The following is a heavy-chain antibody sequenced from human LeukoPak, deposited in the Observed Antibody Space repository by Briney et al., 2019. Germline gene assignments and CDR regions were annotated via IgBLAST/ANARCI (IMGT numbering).Heavy chain of an antibody. Sequence: SETLSLTCTVSGGSISSYYWSWIRQPPGKGLEWIGYIYYSGSTNHNPSLKSRVTISVDTSKNQFSLKLSSVTAADTAVYYCARIRLRGRFDPWGQGTLVTVSS. J-gene: IGHJ5*02. V-gene: IGHV4-59*01. CDR1: GGSISSYY. CDR2: IYYSGST. D-gene: IGHD2-15*01. CDR3: ARIRLRGRFDP.